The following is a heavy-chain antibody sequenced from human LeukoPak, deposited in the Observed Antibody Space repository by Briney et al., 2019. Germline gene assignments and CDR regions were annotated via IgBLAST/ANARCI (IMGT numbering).Heavy chain of an antibody. V-gene: IGHV3-7*03. CDR3: ARERLAARRAFDI. CDR1: GFTFSSYW. D-gene: IGHD6-6*01. J-gene: IGHJ3*02. CDR2: INHNGNVN. Sequence: PGGSLRLSCAASGFTFSSYWMNWARQAPGKGLEWVASINHNGNVNYYVDSVKGRFTISRDNAKNSLYLQMNSLRAEDTAVYYCARERLAARRAFDIWGQGTMVTVSS.